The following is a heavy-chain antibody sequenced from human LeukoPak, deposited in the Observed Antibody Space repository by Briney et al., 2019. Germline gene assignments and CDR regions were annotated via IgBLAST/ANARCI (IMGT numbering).Heavy chain of an antibody. Sequence: SQTLSLTFGISGDSVSINSAAWNWLRQSPSRGLEWLGSTYYRAKWYNDYAVSVKSQITINPDTSKNQFSLQLNSVTPEDTAVYYCARDWGSSGWYYFDYWGQGTLVTVSS. CDR1: GDSVSINSAA. V-gene: IGHV6-1*01. D-gene: IGHD6-19*01. CDR3: ARDWGSSGWYYFDY. CDR2: TYYRAKWYN. J-gene: IGHJ4*02.